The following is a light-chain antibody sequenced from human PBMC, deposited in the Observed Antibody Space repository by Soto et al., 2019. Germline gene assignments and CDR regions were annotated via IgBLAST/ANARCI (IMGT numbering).Light chain of an antibody. CDR1: QSISTN. V-gene: IGKV1-39*01. Sequence: IQMTQSPSSLSASVGDRVTITCRASQSISTNLNWYQQKPGKAPKVLISAASNLQSGVPSRFSGGRSCTDFTLTISSLQPEDFATYYCQQSYSFPPLYTFGQGTRLEMK. J-gene: IGKJ2*01. CDR3: QQSYSFPPLYT. CDR2: AAS.